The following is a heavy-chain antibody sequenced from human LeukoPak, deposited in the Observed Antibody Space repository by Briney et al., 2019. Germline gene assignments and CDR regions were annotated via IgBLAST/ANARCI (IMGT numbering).Heavy chain of an antibody. CDR1: GFTLSKYA. CDR3: ARGADEGDIADY. Sequence: GGSLRLSCAASGFTLSKYAMNWVRQAPGKGLEWVSGIDGSGGRPPSADSVKGRFTISRDISKNTLYLQMDSLRAEDTAVYYCARGADEGDIADYWGQGTLVTVSS. V-gene: IGHV3-23*01. D-gene: IGHD5-12*01. CDR2: IDGSGGRP. J-gene: IGHJ4*02.